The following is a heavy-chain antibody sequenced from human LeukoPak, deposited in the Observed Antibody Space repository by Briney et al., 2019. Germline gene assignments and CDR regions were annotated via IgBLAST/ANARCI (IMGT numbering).Heavy chain of an antibody. D-gene: IGHD3-10*01. Sequence: GGSLRLSCAASGFTFNTHAMSWVRQAPGKGLEWVASITSSGRTPYYADSAKGRFTISRDNSKNTLYLQMNSLRGEDTALYYCAKDRPNFYETSGSYYKIKGDFWGQGALVTVSS. CDR1: GFTFNTHA. CDR3: AKDRPNFYETSGSYYKIKGDF. CDR2: ITSSGRTP. J-gene: IGHJ4*02. V-gene: IGHV3-23*01.